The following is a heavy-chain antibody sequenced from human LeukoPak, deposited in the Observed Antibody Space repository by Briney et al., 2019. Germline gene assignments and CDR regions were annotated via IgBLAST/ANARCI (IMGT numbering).Heavy chain of an antibody. CDR1: GFTFSTYG. CDR3: AKDIGTGTYHDAFDI. J-gene: IGHJ3*02. Sequence: GRSLGLSCAASGFTFSTYGMHWVRQAPGKGLEWVAIIWYGGGNKYYADSVKGRFTISRDNSKNTLYLQMSSLRAEDTAVYYCAKDIGTGTYHDAFDIWGQGTMVTVSS. D-gene: IGHD1-1*01. CDR2: IWYGGGNK. V-gene: IGHV3-30*18.